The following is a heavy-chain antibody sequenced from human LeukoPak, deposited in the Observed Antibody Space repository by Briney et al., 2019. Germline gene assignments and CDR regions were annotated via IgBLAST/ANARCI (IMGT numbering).Heavy chain of an antibody. CDR1: GYTFTGYY. Sequence: ASVKVSCKASGYTFTGYYMHWVRQAPGQGLEWMGWINPNSGGTSYAQKFQGRVTMARDTSISTAYMELSRLRSDDTAVYYCATYSVGSGSKRTWYFDYWGQGTLVTVSS. CDR3: ATYSVGSGSKRTWYFDY. J-gene: IGHJ4*02. D-gene: IGHD3-10*01. CDR2: INPNSGGT. V-gene: IGHV1-2*02.